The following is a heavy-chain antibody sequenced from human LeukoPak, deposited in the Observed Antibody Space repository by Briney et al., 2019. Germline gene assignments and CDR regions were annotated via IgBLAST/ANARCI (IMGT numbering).Heavy chain of an antibody. V-gene: IGHV4-59*08. Sequence: SETLSLTCTVSGDSINNYYWSWIRQPPGKGLEWIGYIYYSGTTNYNPSLRSRVTISVDTSKNQFSLKLSSVTAADTAVYYCARVSRLTSLRAFDIWGQGIMVTVSS. D-gene: IGHD1-20*01. CDR2: IYYSGTT. J-gene: IGHJ3*02. CDR1: GDSINNYY. CDR3: ARVSRLTSLRAFDI.